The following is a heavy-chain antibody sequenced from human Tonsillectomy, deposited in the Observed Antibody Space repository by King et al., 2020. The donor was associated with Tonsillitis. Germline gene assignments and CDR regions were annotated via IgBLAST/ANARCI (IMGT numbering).Heavy chain of an antibody. CDR3: ARPFVTYDYGGPRPTYFDY. CDR2: IYYSGST. CDR1: GGSISSSSYY. Sequence: QLQESDPGLVKPSETLSLTCTVSGGSISSSSYYWGWIRQPPGKGLEWIGSIYYSGSTYYNPSLKSRVTISVDTSKNQFSLKLRSVTAADTAVYYCARPFVTYDYGGPRPTYFDYWGQGTLVTVSS. V-gene: IGHV4-39*01. D-gene: IGHD4-17*01. J-gene: IGHJ4*02.